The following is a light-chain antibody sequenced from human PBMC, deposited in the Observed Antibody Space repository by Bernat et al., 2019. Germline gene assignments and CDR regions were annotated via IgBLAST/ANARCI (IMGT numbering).Light chain of an antibody. CDR3: CSFTTTTTWV. CDR2: EVN. V-gene: IGLV2-18*02. Sequence: QSALTQPPSVSGSPGQSVTISCTGTSSDVGSYNRVSWYQQPPVTAPKLMIYEVNNRPSGVPDRFSGSKSGNTASLTISGLQAEDEADYYCCSFTTTTTWVFGGGTKLTVL. CDR1: SSDVGSYNR. J-gene: IGLJ3*02.